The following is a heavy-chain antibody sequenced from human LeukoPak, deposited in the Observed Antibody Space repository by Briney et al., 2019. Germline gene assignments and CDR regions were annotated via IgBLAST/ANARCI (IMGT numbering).Heavy chain of an antibody. D-gene: IGHD3/OR15-3a*01. CDR2: ISESGSQT. J-gene: IGHJ4*02. CDR3: DGSDF. Sequence: GGCLRLSCAASGFAFASYAMGWVRQPPGKGLEWVSTISESGSQTHYADSVQGRFTISRDNSKNTLHLQMNNLRAEDTAIYYCDGSDFWGQGTLVTVS. V-gene: IGHV3-23*01. CDR1: GFAFASYA.